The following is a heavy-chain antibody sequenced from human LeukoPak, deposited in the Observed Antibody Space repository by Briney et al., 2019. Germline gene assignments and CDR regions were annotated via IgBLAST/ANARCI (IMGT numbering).Heavy chain of an antibody. CDR3: ATGKSLRFLEWLT. J-gene: IGHJ5*02. CDR2: IIPILGIA. D-gene: IGHD3-3*01. Sequence: LRASVKVSCKASGGTFSSYAISWVRQAPGQGLEWMGRIIPILGIANYAQKFQGRVTITADKSTSTAYMELSSLRSEDTAVYYCATGKSLRFLEWLTWGQGTLVTVSS. V-gene: IGHV1-69*04. CDR1: GGTFSSYA.